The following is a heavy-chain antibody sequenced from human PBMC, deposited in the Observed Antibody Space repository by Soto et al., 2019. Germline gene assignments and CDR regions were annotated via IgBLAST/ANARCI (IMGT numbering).Heavy chain of an antibody. CDR3: ATDGNIAYCGGDCSEGAFDI. V-gene: IGHV1-69*01. J-gene: IGHJ3*02. CDR2: IIPIFGTA. CDR1: GGTFSSYA. Sequence: QVQLVQSGAEVKKPGSSVKVSCKACGGTFSSYAISWVRQAPGQGLERMGGIIPIFGTANYAQKFQGRVTITADDSTSTAYMELSSLRSEYTAVYYCATDGNIAYCGGDCSEGAFDIWGQGTMVTVSS. D-gene: IGHD2-21*02.